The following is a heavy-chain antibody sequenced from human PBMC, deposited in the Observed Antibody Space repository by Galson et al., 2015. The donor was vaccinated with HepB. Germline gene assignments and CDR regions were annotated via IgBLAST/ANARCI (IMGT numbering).Heavy chain of an antibody. CDR3: ARDKASGTTDY. J-gene: IGHJ4*02. D-gene: IGHD3-10*01. CDR2: INQDGSEK. V-gene: IGHV3-7*03. Sequence: SLRLSCAASGFTISGYSMDWVRQAPGKGLEWVANINQDGSEKYYVDSIKGRFTTSRDNAKNSLYLQMNSLRAEDTAVYYCARDKASGTTDYWGQGTLVTVSS. CDR1: GFTISGYS.